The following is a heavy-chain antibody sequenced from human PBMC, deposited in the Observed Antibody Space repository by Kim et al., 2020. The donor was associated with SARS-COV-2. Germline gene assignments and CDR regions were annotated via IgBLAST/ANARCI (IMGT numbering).Heavy chain of an antibody. CDR1: GGSFSGYY. CDR2: INHSGST. D-gene: IGHD3-22*01. Sequence: SETLSLTCAVYGGSFSGYYWNWIRQPPGKGLEWIGEINHSGSTNYNPSLKSRITISVDTYRNQYSLKLSSVTAADTAGYYCAGGSEGITMIVVVTPYYYYGMDFWGQGTTVTVSS. J-gene: IGHJ6*02. V-gene: IGHV4-34*01. CDR3: AGGSEGITMIVVVTPYYYYGMDF.